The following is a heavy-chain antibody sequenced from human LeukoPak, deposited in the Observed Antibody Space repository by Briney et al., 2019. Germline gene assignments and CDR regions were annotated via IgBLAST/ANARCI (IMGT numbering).Heavy chain of an antibody. CDR3: VRDNPRCCGVIPANIDDY. CDR2: INGGGSPI. V-gene: IGHV3-48*01. Sequence: GGSLRLSCAASGFTFSRDCMNWVRQAPGKGLEWVSYINGGGSPIFYADSVRGRFTISRDNAKNSLHLQMNSLRAEDTAVYYCVRDNPRCCGVIPANIDDYWGQGTLVTVSS. CDR1: GFTFSRDC. D-gene: IGHD2-21*01. J-gene: IGHJ4*02.